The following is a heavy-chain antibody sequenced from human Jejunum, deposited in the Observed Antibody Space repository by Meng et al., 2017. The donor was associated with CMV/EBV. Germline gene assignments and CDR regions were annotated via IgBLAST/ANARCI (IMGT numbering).Heavy chain of an antibody. CDR3: ARGNYDSSGYYLDY. CDR1: GGSFSGYY. J-gene: IGHJ4*02. V-gene: IGHV4-34*01. D-gene: IGHD3-22*01. Sequence: QVKFQQWGAGLLKPSETLSLTCAVYGGSFSGYYWSWIRQPPGKGLEWIGEINHSRGTKYNPSLKSRVTISADTSKNQFSLKLTSVTAADTAVYYCARGNYDSSGYYLDYWGQGTLVTVSS. CDR2: INHSRGT.